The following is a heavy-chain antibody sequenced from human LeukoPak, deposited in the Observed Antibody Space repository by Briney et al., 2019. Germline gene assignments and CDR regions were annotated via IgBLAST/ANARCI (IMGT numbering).Heavy chain of an antibody. CDR3: ALTGYSDY. V-gene: IGHV3-64*01. Sequence: GGSLRLSCAASGFTFSSYAMHWVRQAPGKGLEYVSAISSNGGSTYYANSVKGRFTISRDNSKNTLYLQMGSLRAEDMAVYYCALTGYSDYWGQGTLVTVSS. CDR1: GFTFSSYA. D-gene: IGHD3-9*01. CDR2: ISSNGGST. J-gene: IGHJ4*02.